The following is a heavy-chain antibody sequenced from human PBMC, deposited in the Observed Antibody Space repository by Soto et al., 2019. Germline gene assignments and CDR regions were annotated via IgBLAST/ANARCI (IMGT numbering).Heavy chain of an antibody. CDR1: GFTFSSYA. D-gene: IGHD6-19*01. Sequence: QVQLVESGGGVVQPGRSLRLSCAASGFTFSSYAMHWVRQAPGKGLEWVAVISYDGSNKYYADSVKGRFTISRDNSKNTLYLQMNSLRAEDTAVYYCARSQQWLGPFEYWGQGTLVTVSS. CDR3: ARSQQWLGPFEY. V-gene: IGHV3-30-3*01. CDR2: ISYDGSNK. J-gene: IGHJ4*02.